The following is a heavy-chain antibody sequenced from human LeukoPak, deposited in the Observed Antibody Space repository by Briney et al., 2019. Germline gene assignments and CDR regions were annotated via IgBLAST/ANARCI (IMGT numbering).Heavy chain of an antibody. V-gene: IGHV5-51*01. J-gene: IGHJ4*02. Sequence: GESLKISCKGSGHSFTSYWIGWVRQMPGKGLEWMGIIYPGDSDTRYSPSFQGQVTISADKSISTAYLQWSSLKASDTAMYYCARGYCSSTSCYTGFDYWGQGTLVTVSS. CDR2: IYPGDSDT. D-gene: IGHD2-2*02. CDR3: ARGYCSSTSCYTGFDY. CDR1: GHSFTSYW.